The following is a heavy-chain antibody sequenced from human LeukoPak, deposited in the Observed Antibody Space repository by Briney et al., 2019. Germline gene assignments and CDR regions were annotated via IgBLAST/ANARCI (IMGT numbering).Heavy chain of an antibody. CDR1: GFTFSSYA. CDR3: ARGDTAMAHDAFDI. Sequence: GGSLRLSCAASGFTFSSYAMHWVRQAPGKGLEWVAVISYDGSNKYYADSVKGRFTISRDNAKNSLYLQMNSLRAEDTAVYYCARGDTAMAHDAFDIWGQGTMVTVSS. J-gene: IGHJ3*02. CDR2: ISYDGSNK. V-gene: IGHV3-30-3*01. D-gene: IGHD5-18*01.